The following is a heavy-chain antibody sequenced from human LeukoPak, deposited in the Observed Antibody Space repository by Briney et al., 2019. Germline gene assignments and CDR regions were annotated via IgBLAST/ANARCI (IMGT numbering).Heavy chain of an antibody. Sequence: SVKVSCKASGGTFSSYAISWVRQAPGQGLEWMGRIIPIFGTANYAQKFQGRVTITTDESTSTAYMELISLRSEDTAVYYCARGVYSSSAVDYWGQGTLVTVSS. CDR1: GGTFSSYA. J-gene: IGHJ4*02. V-gene: IGHV1-69*05. D-gene: IGHD6-6*01. CDR3: ARGVYSSSAVDY. CDR2: IIPIFGTA.